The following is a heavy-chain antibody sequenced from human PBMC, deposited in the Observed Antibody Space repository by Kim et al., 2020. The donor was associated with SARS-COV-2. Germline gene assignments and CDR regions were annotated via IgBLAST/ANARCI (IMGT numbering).Heavy chain of an antibody. D-gene: IGHD6-19*01. Sequence: GGSLRLSCAASEFTFSRYSMTWVRQAPGKGLEWVSAICRNSDYIYYASAVEGRSIISRVNAKNLLYLIMNILRADNTAMYYCTRDLSLGCPGGFDSWGQG. CDR1: EFTFSRYS. J-gene: IGHJ4*02. CDR2: ICRNSDYI. CDR3: TRDLSLGCPGGFDS. V-gene: IGHV3-21*01.